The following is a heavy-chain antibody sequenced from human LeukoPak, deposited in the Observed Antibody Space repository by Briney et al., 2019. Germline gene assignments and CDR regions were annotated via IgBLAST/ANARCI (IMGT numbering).Heavy chain of an antibody. CDR1: GFTVSSNY. D-gene: IGHD4-17*01. J-gene: IGHJ4*02. CDR3: ATDYGDRTSGFDY. V-gene: IGHV3-66*01. CDR2: IYSGGST. Sequence: GGSLRLSCAASGFTVSSNYMSWVRQAPGKGLEWVSVIYSGGSTYYADSVKGRFTISRDNSKNTLYLQMNSLRAEDTAVYYCATDYGDRTSGFDYWGQGTLVTVSS.